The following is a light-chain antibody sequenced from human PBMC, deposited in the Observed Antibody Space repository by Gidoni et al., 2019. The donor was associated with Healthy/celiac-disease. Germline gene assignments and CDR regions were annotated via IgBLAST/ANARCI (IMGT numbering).Light chain of an antibody. CDR3: QQYNNWPPAYT. CDR2: VAS. V-gene: IGKV3D-15*01. J-gene: IGKJ2*01. Sequence: DIVMTPSPATQSLSSGARATLSCTAGQSVSINLAWYQQKPGQAPMLLIYVASTRSTGIPARFSVSGSGTEFTLTISSLQSEDFAFYSCQQYNNWPPAYTFGQGTKLEIK. CDR1: QSVSIN.